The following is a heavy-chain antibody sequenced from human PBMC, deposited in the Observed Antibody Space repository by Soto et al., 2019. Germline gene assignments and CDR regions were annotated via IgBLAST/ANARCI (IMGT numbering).Heavy chain of an antibody. V-gene: IGHV5-51*03. CDR2: VQPLDSDT. J-gene: IGHJ6*03. CDR3: VRIVSGYDWGLYYMDV. CDR1: GYFFSNYW. Sequence: VQLVQSGAEGKKPGESLKISCKGTGYFFSNYWIGWVRQMPGKGLEWMGAVQPLDSDTRNSPSLQGQVTISADNSISTAYLQWSSLQASDTAMYYCVRIVSGYDWGLYYMDVWGKGTTVTVSS. D-gene: IGHD5-12*01.